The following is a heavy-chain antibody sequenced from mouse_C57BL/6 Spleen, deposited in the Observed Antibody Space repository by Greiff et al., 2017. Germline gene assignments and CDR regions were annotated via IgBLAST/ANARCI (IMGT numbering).Heavy chain of an antibody. D-gene: IGHD2-3*01. CDR1: GYTFTSYW. CDR3: ARRIYDGYYYAMDY. V-gene: IGHV1-50*01. Sequence: VQLQQPGAELVKPGASVKLSCKASGYTFTSYWMQWVKQRPGQGLEWIGEIDPSDSYTNYNQKFKGKATLTVDTSSSTAYMQLSSLTSEDSAVYYCARRIYDGYYYAMDYWGQGTSVTVSS. J-gene: IGHJ4*01. CDR2: IDPSDSYT.